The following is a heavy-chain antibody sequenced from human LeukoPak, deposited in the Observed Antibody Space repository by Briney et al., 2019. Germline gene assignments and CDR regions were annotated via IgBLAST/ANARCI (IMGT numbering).Heavy chain of an antibody. D-gene: IGHD6-13*01. Sequence: SETLSLTCTVSGGSISSYYWSWIRQPAGKGLEWIGRIYTSGSTNYNPSLKSRVTMSVDTSKNQFSLKLSSVTAADTAVYYCAREWSSGYSSSFIDPWGQGTLVTVSS. CDR2: IYTSGST. CDR1: GGSISSYY. V-gene: IGHV4-4*07. J-gene: IGHJ5*02. CDR3: AREWSSGYSSSFIDP.